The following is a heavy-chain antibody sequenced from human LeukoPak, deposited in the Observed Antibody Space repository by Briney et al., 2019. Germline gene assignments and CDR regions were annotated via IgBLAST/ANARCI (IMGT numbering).Heavy chain of an antibody. Sequence: SETLSLTCAVYGGSFSGYYWSWIRQPPGKGLEWIGEINHSGSTNYNPSLKSRVTISVDTSKNQFSLKLSSVTAADTAVYYCARDRSGWYFRWFDPWGQGTLVTVSS. D-gene: IGHD6-13*01. CDR3: ARDRSGWYFRWFDP. V-gene: IGHV4-34*01. CDR2: INHSGST. CDR1: GGSFSGYY. J-gene: IGHJ5*02.